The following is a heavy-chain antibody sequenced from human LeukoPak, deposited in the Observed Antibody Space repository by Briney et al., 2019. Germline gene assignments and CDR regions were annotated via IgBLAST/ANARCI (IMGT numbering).Heavy chain of an antibody. CDR3: ASKLPASDALDV. CDR1: GVSINTYY. D-gene: IGHD2-2*01. Sequence: SETLSLTCTVSGVSINTYYWNWIRQPAGKALEWMGRVYASGRTNYNPSLKSRVTMSVDTSKNQFSLKLRSVTAADTAVYYCASKLPASDALDVWGQGTVVTVSS. V-gene: IGHV4-4*07. J-gene: IGHJ3*01. CDR2: VYASGRT.